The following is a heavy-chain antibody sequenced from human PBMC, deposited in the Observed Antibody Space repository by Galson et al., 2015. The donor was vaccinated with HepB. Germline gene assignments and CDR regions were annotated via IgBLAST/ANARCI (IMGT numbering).Heavy chain of an antibody. CDR3: TTGGRRIWAYYDILTGHLDY. V-gene: IGHV3-15*01. J-gene: IGHJ4*02. CDR2: IKSKTDGGTT. D-gene: IGHD3-9*01. Sequence: SLRLSCAASGFTFSNAWMSWVRQAPGKGLEWVGRIKSKTDGGTTDYAAPVKGRFTISRDDSKNTLYLQMNSLKTEDTAVYYCTTGGRRIWAYYDILTGHLDYWGQGTLVTVSS. CDR1: GFTFSNAW.